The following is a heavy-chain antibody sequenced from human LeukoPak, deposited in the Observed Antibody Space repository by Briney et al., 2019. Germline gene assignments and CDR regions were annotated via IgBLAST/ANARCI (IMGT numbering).Heavy chain of an antibody. CDR2: INTKTGNS. CDR3: ARDREDEAAGN. D-gene: IGHD6-13*01. CDR1: AYTFTSYA. J-gene: IGHJ4*02. V-gene: IGHV7-4-1*02. Sequence: ASVKVSCKASAYTFTSYATNWVRQAPGQGLEWMGWINTKTGNSSYAQGLTGRFVFSFDTSVNTAYLQINSLKAEDTAVYYCARDREDEAAGNWGQGTLVTVSS.